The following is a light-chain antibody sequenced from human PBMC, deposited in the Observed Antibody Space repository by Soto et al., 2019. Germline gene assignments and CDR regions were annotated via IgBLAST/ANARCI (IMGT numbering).Light chain of an antibody. J-gene: IGLJ1*01. Sequence: QSALTQPASVSGSPGQSITISCTGTSSDVGGYNYVSWYQQHPGKAPKLMIYDVSNRPSGVSNRFSGSKSGNTASLTISGLQAEDADDYYCSSYTSSSPHVFGTGTQVTVL. CDR2: DVS. CDR3: SSYTSSSPHV. CDR1: SSDVGGYNY. V-gene: IGLV2-14*01.